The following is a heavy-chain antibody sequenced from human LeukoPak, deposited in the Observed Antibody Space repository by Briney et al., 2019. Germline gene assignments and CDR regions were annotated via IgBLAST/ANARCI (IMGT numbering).Heavy chain of an antibody. CDR2: INPNSGGT. Sequence: GASVKVSCKASGYTFTGYYMHWVRQAPGQGFEWMGWINPNSGGTNYAQKFQGWVTMTRDTSISTAYMELSRLRSDDTAVYYCARDSGDYYFDYWGQGTLVTVSS. CDR1: GYTFTGYY. D-gene: IGHD4-17*01. V-gene: IGHV1-2*04. CDR3: ARDSGDYYFDY. J-gene: IGHJ4*02.